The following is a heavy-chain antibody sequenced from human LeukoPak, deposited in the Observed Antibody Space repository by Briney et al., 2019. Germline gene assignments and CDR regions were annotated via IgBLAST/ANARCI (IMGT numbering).Heavy chain of an antibody. Sequence: GGSLRLSCAASGFTFSSYWMSWVRQAPGKGLEWVVNIKQDGSEKYYVDSVKGRFTISRDNAKNSLYLQMNSLRAEDTAVYYCARDSPYYDFWSGYYDYWGQGTLVTVSS. D-gene: IGHD3-3*01. CDR2: IKQDGSEK. V-gene: IGHV3-7*01. CDR3: ARDSPYYDFWSGYYDY. CDR1: GFTFSSYW. J-gene: IGHJ4*02.